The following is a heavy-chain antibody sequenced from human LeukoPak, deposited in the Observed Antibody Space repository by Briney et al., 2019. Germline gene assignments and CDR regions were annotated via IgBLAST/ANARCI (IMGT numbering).Heavy chain of an antibody. J-gene: IGHJ4*02. D-gene: IGHD4-17*01. CDR3: ARGTVTTSVPLRPSAFDY. CDR1: GGSFSGYY. V-gene: IGHV4-34*01. Sequence: SETLSLTCAVYGGSFSGYYWSWIRQPPGKGLEWIGEINDSGSTNYSPSLKSRVTISVDTSKNQFSLKLSSVTAADTAVYYCARGTVTTSVPLRPSAFDYWGQGTLVTVSS. CDR2: INDSGST.